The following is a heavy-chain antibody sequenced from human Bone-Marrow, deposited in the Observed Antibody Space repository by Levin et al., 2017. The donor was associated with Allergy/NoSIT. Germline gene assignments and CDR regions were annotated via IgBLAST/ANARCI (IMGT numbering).Heavy chain of an antibody. D-gene: IGHD6-19*01. Sequence: GGSLRLSCAASGFTFSSYGMHWVRQAPGKGLEWVAVIWYDGSNKYYADSVKGRFTISRDNSKNTLYLQMNSLRAEDTAVYYCARDFPRSGWAFDYWGQGTLVTVSS. CDR2: IWYDGSNK. J-gene: IGHJ4*02. CDR1: GFTFSSYG. V-gene: IGHV3-33*01. CDR3: ARDFPRSGWAFDY.